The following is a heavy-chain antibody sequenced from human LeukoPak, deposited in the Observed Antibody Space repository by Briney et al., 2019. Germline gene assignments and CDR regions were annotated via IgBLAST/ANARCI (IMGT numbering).Heavy chain of an antibody. D-gene: IGHD3-3*01. Sequence: PGGSLRLSCAASGFTFSSHAMGWVRQAPGKGLKWVSAIGGSGGSTYYADSVKGRFTISRDNSKNTLYLQMNSLGAEDTALYYCARDPGVVAFHYFDYWGQGTLVTVSS. CDR1: GFTFSSHA. V-gene: IGHV3-23*01. CDR3: ARDPGVVAFHYFDY. J-gene: IGHJ4*02. CDR2: IGGSGGST.